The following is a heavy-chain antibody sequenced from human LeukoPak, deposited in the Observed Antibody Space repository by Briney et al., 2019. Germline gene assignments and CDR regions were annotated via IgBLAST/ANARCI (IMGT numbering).Heavy chain of an antibody. D-gene: IGHD6-13*01. CDR2: ISGDGGST. J-gene: IGHJ6*03. CDR3: ARVPLIAAAGLYYYYYMDV. CDR1: GFTFDDYA. Sequence: GGSLRLSCAASGFTFDDYAMHWVRQAPGKGLEWVSLISGDGGSTYYADSVKGRFTISRDNAKNSLYLQMNSLRAEDTAVYYCARVPLIAAAGLYYYYYMDVWGKGTTVTVSS. V-gene: IGHV3-43*02.